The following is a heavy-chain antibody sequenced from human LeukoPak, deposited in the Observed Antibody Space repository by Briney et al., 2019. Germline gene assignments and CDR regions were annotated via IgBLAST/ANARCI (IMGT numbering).Heavy chain of an antibody. CDR1: GYSFTSYW. V-gene: IGHV5-10-1*01. CDR3: ATARYSNNWFDP. Sequence: GESLKISCKGSGYSFTSYWISWVRQMPGKGLEWMGRIDPSDSYTNYSPSFQGHVTISADRSISTAYLQWSSLKASGTAVYYCATARYSNNWFDPWGQGTLVTVSS. CDR2: IDPSDSYT. D-gene: IGHD4-11*01. J-gene: IGHJ5*02.